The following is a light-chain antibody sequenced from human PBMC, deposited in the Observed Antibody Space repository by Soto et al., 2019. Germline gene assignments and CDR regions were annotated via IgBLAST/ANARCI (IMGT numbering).Light chain of an antibody. CDR3: QQSFSTPT. J-gene: IGKJ5*01. Sequence: AIQMTQSPSSSASTGDRVTITCRASQGISSYLAWYQQKPGKAPKLLLYAASTLQSGVPSRFSGSGSGIDFTLTISSLQSEDFATYYCQQSFSTPTFGQGTRLEIK. V-gene: IGKV1-8*01. CDR1: QGISSY. CDR2: AAS.